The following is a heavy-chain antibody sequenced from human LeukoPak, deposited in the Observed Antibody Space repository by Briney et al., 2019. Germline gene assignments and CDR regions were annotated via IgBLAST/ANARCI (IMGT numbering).Heavy chain of an antibody. D-gene: IGHD4-23*01. Sequence: GGSLRLSCAASGFTFSNYWMSWVRQAPGKGLEWVANIKQDGSEKYYVDSVTGRFTISRDNAKNSLYLQMNSLRVEDTAVYYCARDYGGSSPFDYWGQGTLVTVSS. CDR2: IKQDGSEK. CDR3: ARDYGGSSPFDY. J-gene: IGHJ4*02. CDR1: GFTFSNYW. V-gene: IGHV3-7*01.